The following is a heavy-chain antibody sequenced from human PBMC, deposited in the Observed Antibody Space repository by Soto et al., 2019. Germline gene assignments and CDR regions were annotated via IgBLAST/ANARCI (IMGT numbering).Heavy chain of an antibody. CDR2: INPNSGGT. J-gene: IGHJ3*02. CDR3: ARERTIFGVPPDAFDI. Sequence: GASVKVSCKASGYTFTGYYMDWVRQAPGQGLEWMGWINPNSGGTNYAQKFQGWVTMTRDTSISTAYMELSRLRSDDTAVYYCARERTIFGVPPDAFDIWGQGTMVTVSS. CDR1: GYTFTGYY. V-gene: IGHV1-2*04. D-gene: IGHD3-3*01.